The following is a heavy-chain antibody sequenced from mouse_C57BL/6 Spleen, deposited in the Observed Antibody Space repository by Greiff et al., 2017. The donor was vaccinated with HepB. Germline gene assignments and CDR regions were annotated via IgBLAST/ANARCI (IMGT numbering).Heavy chain of an antibody. V-gene: IGHV1-69*01. CDR1: GYTFTSYW. CDR2: IDPSDSYT. Sequence: VQLQQPGAELVMPGASVKLSCKASGYTFTSYWMHWVKQRPGQGLEWIGEIDPSDSYTNYNQKFKGKSTLTVDKSSSTAYMQRSSLTSEDSAVYYCAIYGSRGDYWGQGTTLTVSS. CDR3: AIYGSRGDY. J-gene: IGHJ2*01. D-gene: IGHD1-1*01.